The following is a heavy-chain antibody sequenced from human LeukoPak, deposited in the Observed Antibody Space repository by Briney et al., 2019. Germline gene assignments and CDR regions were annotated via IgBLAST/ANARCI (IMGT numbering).Heavy chain of an antibody. V-gene: IGHV3-74*01. Sequence: GGSLRLSCAASGFTFSSYWMHWVRQAPGKGLVWVSRINSDESTITYADSVKGRFTISRDNAKNTLYLQMNSLRAEDTAVYFCAKSPVSSCRGSFCYPFDYWGQGNLVTVSS. D-gene: IGHD2-15*01. J-gene: IGHJ4*02. CDR2: INSDESTI. CDR1: GFTFSSYW. CDR3: AKSPVSSCRGSFCYPFDY.